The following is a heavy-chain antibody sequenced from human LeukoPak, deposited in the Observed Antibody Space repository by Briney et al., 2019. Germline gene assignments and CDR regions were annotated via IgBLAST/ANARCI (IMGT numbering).Heavy chain of an antibody. Sequence: ASVKVSRKASGYTFTSYGISWVRQAPGQGLEWMGWISAYNGNTNYAQKLQGRVTMTTDTSTSTAYMELRSLRSDDTAVYYCARASSSWSRDNWFDPWGQGTLVTVSS. CDR2: ISAYNGNT. CDR1: GYTFTSYG. D-gene: IGHD6-13*01. CDR3: ARASSSWSRDNWFDP. V-gene: IGHV1-18*01. J-gene: IGHJ5*02.